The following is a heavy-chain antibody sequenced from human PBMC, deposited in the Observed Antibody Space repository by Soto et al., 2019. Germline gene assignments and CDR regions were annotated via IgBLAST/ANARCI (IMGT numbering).Heavy chain of an antibody. CDR1: GYTFTSYG. D-gene: IGHD3-3*01. CDR3: ARAELYDFWSGPAPGYFDL. V-gene: IGHV1-18*01. J-gene: IGHJ2*01. CDR2: ISAYNGNT. Sequence: ASVEVSCKASGYTFTSYGISWVRQAPGQGLEWMGWISAYNGNTNYAQKLQGRVTMTTDTSTSTAYMELRSLRSDDTAVYYCARAELYDFWSGPAPGYFDLWGRGTLVTVSS.